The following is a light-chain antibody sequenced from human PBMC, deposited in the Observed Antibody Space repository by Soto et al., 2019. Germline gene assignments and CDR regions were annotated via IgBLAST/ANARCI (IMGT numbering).Light chain of an antibody. CDR2: VGTGGIVG. CDR1: SAYSNYK. CDR3: GADHGSGSNFVYV. V-gene: IGLV9-49*01. Sequence: QLVLTQPPSASASLGASVTLTCTLSSAYSNYKVDWYQQRPGKGPRFVMRVGTGGIVGSKGDGIPDRFSVLGSGLNRYLTIKNIQEEDESVYHCGADHGSGSNFVYVFGTGTKVTVL. J-gene: IGLJ1*01.